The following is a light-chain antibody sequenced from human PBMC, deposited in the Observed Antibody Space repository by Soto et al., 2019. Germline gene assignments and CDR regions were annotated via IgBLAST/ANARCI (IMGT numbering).Light chain of an antibody. J-gene: IGKJ4*01. CDR1: QSISSW. CDR3: QQANSFPLT. CDR2: AAS. Sequence: DIQMTQSPSTLPASVGDRVTITGRASQSISSWLAWYQQKPGKAPKLLIYAASSLQSGVPSRFSGSGSGTDFTLTISSLQTEDFATYYCQQANSFPLTFGGGTKVDIK. V-gene: IGKV1-12*01.